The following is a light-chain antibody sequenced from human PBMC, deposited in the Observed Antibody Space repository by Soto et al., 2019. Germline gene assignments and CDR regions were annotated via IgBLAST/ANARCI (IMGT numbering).Light chain of an antibody. V-gene: IGKV3D-20*02. CDR3: QQRRSWQVT. CDR2: DAS. CDR1: QTVNNNY. Sequence: PGERATLSCRASQTVNNNYVAWYQQKPGQAPRLLIYDASKRATGIPARFSGSGSGANFTLTISSLEPEDFAVYYCQQRRSWQVTFGQGTRLEIK. J-gene: IGKJ5*01.